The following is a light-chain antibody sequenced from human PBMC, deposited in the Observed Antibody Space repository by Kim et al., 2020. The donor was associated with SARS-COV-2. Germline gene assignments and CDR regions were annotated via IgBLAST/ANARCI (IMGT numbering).Light chain of an antibody. J-gene: IGKJ1*01. CDR3: QQYNGYSVT. CDR1: QSISSW. Sequence: ASVGDRVTITCRASQSISSWLAWYQQKAGKAPKLLIYDVSTLETGVPSRFSGSGSGTEFTLTIRSLQPDDFATYYCQQYNGYSVTFGQGTKVDIK. CDR2: DVS. V-gene: IGKV1-5*01.